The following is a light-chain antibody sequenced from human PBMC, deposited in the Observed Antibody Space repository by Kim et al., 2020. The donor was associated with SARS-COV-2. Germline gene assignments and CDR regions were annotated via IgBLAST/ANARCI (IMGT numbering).Light chain of an antibody. CDR1: QSVSSN. CDR3: QQYNNWPLT. Sequence: VYPGERAARSCRASQSVSSNLAWYQQKPGQAPRLLIYGASTRATGIPARFSGSGSGTEFTLTISSLQSEDFAVYYCQQYNNWPLTFGGGTKVDIK. V-gene: IGKV3-15*01. J-gene: IGKJ4*01. CDR2: GAS.